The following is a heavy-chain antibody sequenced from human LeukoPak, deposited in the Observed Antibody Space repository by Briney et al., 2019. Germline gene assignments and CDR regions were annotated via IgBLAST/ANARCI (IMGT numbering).Heavy chain of an antibody. D-gene: IGHD3-22*01. Sequence: ASVKVSCKASGYTFTSYYMHWVRQAPGQGLEWMGIINPSGGSTSYAQKFQGRVTMTRDTSTSTAYMELSSLRSEDTAVYYCARQKNYDSSGYYYGVGAFDIWGQGTMVTVSS. CDR2: INPSGGST. CDR1: GYTFTSYY. J-gene: IGHJ3*02. V-gene: IGHV1-46*01. CDR3: ARQKNYDSSGYYYGVGAFDI.